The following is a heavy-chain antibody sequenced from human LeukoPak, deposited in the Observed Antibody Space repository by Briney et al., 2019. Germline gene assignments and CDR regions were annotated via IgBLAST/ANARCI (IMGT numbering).Heavy chain of an antibody. CDR3: AREFRVVVPSFDY. CDR1: GFTFSSYA. V-gene: IGHV3-7*01. CDR2: IKHDGSET. J-gene: IGHJ4*02. D-gene: IGHD2-15*01. Sequence: GGSLRLSCAASGFTFSSYAMHWVRQAPGKGLEWVANIKHDGSETYYVDSVKGRFTISRDNAKNSLYLQMDSLRVEDTAVYYCAREFRVVVPSFDYWGQGTLVTVSS.